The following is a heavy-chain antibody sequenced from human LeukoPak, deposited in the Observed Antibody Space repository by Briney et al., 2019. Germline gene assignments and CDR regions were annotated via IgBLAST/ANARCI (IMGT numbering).Heavy chain of an antibody. Sequence: ESLKISCKGSGYSFTSYRLGWERQIPRKGLEWMGIIHPGDSDPRYSPSFQGQVTISADKSISTADRQWSSLKASDTAMYYCARHACGGDCYPREGPGYYYYYMDVWGKGTTVTVSS. D-gene: IGHD2-21*02. CDR1: GYSFTSYR. V-gene: IGHV5-51*01. CDR3: ARHACGGDCYPREGPGYYYYYMDV. CDR2: IHPGDSDP. J-gene: IGHJ6*03.